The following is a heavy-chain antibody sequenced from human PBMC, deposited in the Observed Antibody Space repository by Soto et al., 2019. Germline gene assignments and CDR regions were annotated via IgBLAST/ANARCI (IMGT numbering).Heavy chain of an antibody. V-gene: IGHV3-23*01. Sequence: PGGSLRLSCAASGFTFSSYAMSWARQAPGKGLEWVSALSGSGGSTYYADSVKGRFTISRDNSKNTLYLQMNSLRAEDTAVYYCAKDHWYCSGGSCYSLLLIEPDLFAYWGQGTLVTVSS. CDR1: GFTFSSYA. D-gene: IGHD2-15*01. CDR2: LSGSGGST. J-gene: IGHJ4*02. CDR3: AKDHWYCSGGSCYSLLLIEPDLFAY.